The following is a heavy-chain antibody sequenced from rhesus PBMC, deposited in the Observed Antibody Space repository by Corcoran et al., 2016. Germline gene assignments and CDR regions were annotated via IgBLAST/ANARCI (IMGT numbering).Heavy chain of an antibody. J-gene: IGHJ4*01. CDR1: GHSFTSYC. CDR2: IDPSDSDT. Sequence: EVQLVQSGAEVKRPVEALKISCQTSGHSFTSYCSSWVGQMPGKGLGWLGAIDPSDSDTRCSPSFQGQVTVSADKSISTAYLQWSSLKASDSATYYCAKDGTAAGTTFDYWGQGVLVTVSS. CDR3: AKDGTAAGTTFDY. V-gene: IGHV5-2*01. D-gene: IGHD6-25*01.